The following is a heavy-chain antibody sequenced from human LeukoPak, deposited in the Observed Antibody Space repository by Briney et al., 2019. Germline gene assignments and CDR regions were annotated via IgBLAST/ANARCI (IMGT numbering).Heavy chain of an antibody. J-gene: IGHJ4*02. Sequence: GGSLRLSCAASGFTVSSNYMSWVRQAPGKGLEWVSAISGSGGSTYYADSVKGRFTISRDNSKNTLYLQMNSLRAEDTAVYYCATQSYGSGSFDYWGQGTLVTVSS. V-gene: IGHV3-23*01. CDR3: ATQSYGSGSFDY. D-gene: IGHD3-10*01. CDR2: ISGSGGST. CDR1: GFTVSSNY.